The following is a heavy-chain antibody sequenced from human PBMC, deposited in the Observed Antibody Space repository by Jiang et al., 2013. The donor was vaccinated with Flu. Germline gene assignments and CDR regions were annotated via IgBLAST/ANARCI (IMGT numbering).Heavy chain of an antibody. Sequence: LLKPSETLSLTCTVSGGSISSYYWSWIRQPPGKGLEWIGYIYYSGSTNYNPSLKSRVTISVDTSKNQFSLKLSSVTAADTAVYYCASNGVEMATIRAFDIWGQGTMVTVSS. J-gene: IGHJ3*02. D-gene: IGHD5-24*01. V-gene: IGHV4-59*08. CDR2: IYYSGST. CDR1: GGSISSYY. CDR3: ASNGVEMATIRAFDI.